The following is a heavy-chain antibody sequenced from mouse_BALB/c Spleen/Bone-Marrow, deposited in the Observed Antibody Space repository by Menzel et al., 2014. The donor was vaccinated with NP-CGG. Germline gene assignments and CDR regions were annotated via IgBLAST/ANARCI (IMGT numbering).Heavy chain of an antibody. D-gene: IGHD2-1*01. V-gene: IGHV1-26*01. CDR3: ARGYGNYWYFDV. CDR2: VNPNNGGT. Sequence: VQLQQSGPDLVKPGASAKISCKASGYSFTGYYMHWVKQSHGKSLEWIGRVNPNNGGTSYNQKFKGKAILTVDKSSSTAYMELRSLTSEDSAVYCCARGYGNYWYFDVWGAGTTVTVSS. CDR1: GYSFTGYY. J-gene: IGHJ1*01.